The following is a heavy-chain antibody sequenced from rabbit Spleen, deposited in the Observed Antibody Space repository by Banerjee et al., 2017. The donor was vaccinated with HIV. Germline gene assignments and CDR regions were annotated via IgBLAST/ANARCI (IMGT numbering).Heavy chain of an antibody. V-gene: IGHV1S45*01. J-gene: IGHJ6*01. CDR2: IDTGSSGFT. D-gene: IGHD1-1*01. CDR3: ARDTATSFSTYGMDL. Sequence: QEQLVESGGGLVQPGGSLKLTCTASGVSFNNNYYMCWVRQAPGKGLEWIACIDTGSSGFTYFASWAKGRFTISKISSTTVTLQMTSLTAADTATYFCARDTATSFSTYGMDLWGQGTLVTVS. CDR1: GVSFNNNYY.